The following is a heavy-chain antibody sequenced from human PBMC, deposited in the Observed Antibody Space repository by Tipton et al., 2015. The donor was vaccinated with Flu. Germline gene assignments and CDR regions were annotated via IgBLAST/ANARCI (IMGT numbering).Heavy chain of an antibody. CDR2: INPNSGGT. Sequence: QLVQSGAEVKKPGASVKASCKASGYTFTGYYMHWVRQAPGQGLEWMGRINPNSGGTNYAQKFQGRVTMTRDTSISTAYMELSRLRSDDTAVYYCARAKVGSGYYYYYYGMDVWGQGPTVTVSS. D-gene: IGHD3-3*01. V-gene: IGHV1-2*06. J-gene: IGHJ6*02. CDR1: GYTFTGYY. CDR3: ARAKVGSGYYYYYYGMDV.